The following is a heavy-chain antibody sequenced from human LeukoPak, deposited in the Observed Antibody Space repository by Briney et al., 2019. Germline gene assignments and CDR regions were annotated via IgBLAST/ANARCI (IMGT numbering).Heavy chain of an antibody. CDR2: IYHSGST. V-gene: IGHV4-38-2*02. D-gene: IGHD6-13*01. J-gene: IGHJ3*02. CDR1: DYYISSYY. CDR3: ARPSAPPKVIALTAFDI. Sequence: PSETLSLTCTVSDYYISSYYWGWIRQSPGKGLEWIGSIYHSGSTYYNPSLKSRVTISIDTSKNQFSLKLTSVTAADTAVYYCARPSAPPKVIALTAFDIWGQGTMVTVSS.